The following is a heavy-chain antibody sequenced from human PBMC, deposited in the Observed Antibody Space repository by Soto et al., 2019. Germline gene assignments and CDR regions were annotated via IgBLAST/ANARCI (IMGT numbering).Heavy chain of an antibody. J-gene: IGHJ6*02. V-gene: IGHV1-69*12. CDR1: GGTFSSYA. CDR2: IIPIFGTA. Sequence: QVQLVQSGAEVKKPGSSVKVSCKASGGTFSSYAINWVRQAPGQGLEWMGGIIPIFGTANYAQKFQGRVTITAHESTSTAYMELSSLRSEDPAVYYCARSTMIVVVTTAYYYGMDVWGQGTTVTVSS. D-gene: IGHD3-22*01. CDR3: ARSTMIVVVTTAYYYGMDV.